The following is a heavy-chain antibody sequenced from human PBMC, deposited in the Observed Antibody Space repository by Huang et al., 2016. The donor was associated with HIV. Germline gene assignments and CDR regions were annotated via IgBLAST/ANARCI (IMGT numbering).Heavy chain of an antibody. D-gene: IGHD2-2*01. J-gene: IGHJ5*02. CDR3: ARQGGDCTSISCYLSWFDP. CDR1: GGSVSSRNYY. Sequence: QLQLQESGPGLVKPSQNLSLTCTVFGGSVSSRNYYWAWIRQTPGKGLEWVGSSHPSGTAYYNRSLKRRVSMIVDKSKTQFSLEVTSATAADSAIYYCARQGGDCTSISCYLSWFDPWGQGTLVTVSS. CDR2: SHPSGTA. V-gene: IGHV4-39*01.